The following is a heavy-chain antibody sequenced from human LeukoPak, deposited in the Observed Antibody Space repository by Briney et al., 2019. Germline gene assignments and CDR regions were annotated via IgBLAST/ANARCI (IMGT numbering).Heavy chain of an antibody. CDR3: ASSFGEYFQH. D-gene: IGHD3-10*01. J-gene: IGHJ1*01. CDR1: GGSISSYY. CDR2: IYYRGST. Sequence: SETLSLTCTVSGGSISSYYWSWIRQPPGKGLEWIGYIYYRGSTNYNPSLKSRVTISVDTSKNQFSLKLSSVTAADTAVYYCASSFGEYFQHWGQGTLVTVSS. V-gene: IGHV4-59*01.